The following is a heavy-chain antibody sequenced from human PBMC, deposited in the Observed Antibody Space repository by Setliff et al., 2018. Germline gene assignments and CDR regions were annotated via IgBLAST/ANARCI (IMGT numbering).Heavy chain of an antibody. CDR3: ARDPGGGHPSYYGMDV. CDR1: GLSYSNYW. D-gene: IGHD2-15*01. Sequence: GGSLRLSCTASGLSYSNYWVSWVRQAPGKGLEWLASINPHGSEKYYADSVKGRFTISRDNAKNSLSLQMNNLRTEDTAVYYCARDPGGGHPSYYGMDVWGQGTTVTVSS. CDR2: INPHGSEK. V-gene: IGHV3-7*01. J-gene: IGHJ6*02.